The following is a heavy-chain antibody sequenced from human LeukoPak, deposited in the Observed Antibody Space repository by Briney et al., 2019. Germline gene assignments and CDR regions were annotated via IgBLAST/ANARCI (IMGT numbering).Heavy chain of an antibody. CDR3: ASQDREDDFWSGSIYWFDP. J-gene: IGHJ5*02. CDR1: GGTFSSYT. CDR2: IIPILGIA. D-gene: IGHD3-3*01. V-gene: IGHV1-69*02. Sequence: ASVKVSCKASGGTFSSYTISWVRQAPGQGLEWMGRIIPILGIANYAQKSQGRVTITADKSTSTAYMELSSLRSEDTAVYYCASQDREDDFWSGSIYWFDPWGQGTLVTVSS.